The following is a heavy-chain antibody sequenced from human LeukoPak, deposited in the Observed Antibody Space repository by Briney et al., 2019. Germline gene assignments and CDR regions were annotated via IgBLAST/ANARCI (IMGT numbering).Heavy chain of an antibody. J-gene: IGHJ4*02. D-gene: IGHD3-10*01. V-gene: IGHV4-30-2*01. Sequence: SETLSLTCVVSGGSLSSGGYSWSWLRQPPGKGLEGIGYIYHSGSTYYNPSLKSPVTISVDRSKNQFSLKLSSVTAADTAVYYCVGEEYDTGSYYKSSDWGQGTLVTVSS. CDR3: VGEEYDTGSYYKSSD. CDR2: IYHSGST. CDR1: GGSLSSGGYS.